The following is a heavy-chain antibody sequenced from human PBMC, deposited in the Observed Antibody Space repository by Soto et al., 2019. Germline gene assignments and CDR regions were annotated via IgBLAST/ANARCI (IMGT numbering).Heavy chain of an antibody. J-gene: IGHJ5*02. CDR1: GYTFTSYY. D-gene: IGHD3-3*01. CDR2: INPSGGST. CDR3: ARDYDFWSGYLGWFDP. V-gene: IGHV1-46*01. Sequence: QVQLVQSGAEVKKPGASVKVSCKASGYTFTSYYMHWVRQAPGQGLEWMGIINPSGGSTSYAQKFQGRVTMTRDTSTSTVYMELSSLISEDTAVYYCARDYDFWSGYLGWFDPWGQGTLVTVSS.